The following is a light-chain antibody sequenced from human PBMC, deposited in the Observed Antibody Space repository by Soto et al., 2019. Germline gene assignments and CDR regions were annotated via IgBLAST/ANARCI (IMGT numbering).Light chain of an antibody. CDR1: QSISSY. Sequence: DIQMTQSPSSLSASVGDRVTITCRASQSISSYLNWYQQKPGKAPKLLIYAASSLQSGFPSRFTGSGSGTDFTLTISSLQPEDFATYYCQQSNSIPHTLGQRTKLEIK. V-gene: IGKV1-39*01. CDR2: AAS. J-gene: IGKJ2*01. CDR3: QQSNSIPHT.